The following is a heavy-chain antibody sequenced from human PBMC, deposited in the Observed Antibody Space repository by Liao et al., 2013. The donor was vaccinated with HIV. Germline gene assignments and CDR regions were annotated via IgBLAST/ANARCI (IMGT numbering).Heavy chain of an antibody. V-gene: IGHV4-30-4*01. CDR1: GGSITSDGYS. J-gene: IGHJ3*02. CDR2: ISYSGNT. CDR3: ARWTYYYDSSAYYRRDAFDI. D-gene: IGHD3-22*01. Sequence: QVQLQESGPGLVKPSQTLSLTCTVSGGSITSDGYSWNWIRQPPGKGLEWIGYISYSGNTYYVPSLKSRVTMSVDTSKMQFSLKLTSLTAADTAVYYCARWTYYYDSSAYYRRDAFDIWGQGTMVTVSS.